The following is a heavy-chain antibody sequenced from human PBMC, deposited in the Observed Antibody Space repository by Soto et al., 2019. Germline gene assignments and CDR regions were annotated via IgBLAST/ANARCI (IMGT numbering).Heavy chain of an antibody. CDR2: IKQDGSEK. V-gene: IGHV3-7*01. D-gene: IGHD3-3*01. J-gene: IGHJ5*02. Sequence: GGSLRLSCAASGFTFSSYWMSWVRQAPGKGLEWVANIKQDGSEKYYVDSVKGRFTISRDNAKNSLYLQMNSLRAEDTAVYYCARGPMDFWSGYNWFDPWDQGTLVTVSS. CDR1: GFTFSSYW. CDR3: ARGPMDFWSGYNWFDP.